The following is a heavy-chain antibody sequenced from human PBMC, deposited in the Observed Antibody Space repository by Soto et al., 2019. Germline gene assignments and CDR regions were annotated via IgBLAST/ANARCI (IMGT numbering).Heavy chain of an antibody. D-gene: IGHD3-3*01. J-gene: IGHJ6*02. CDR2: IIPIFGTA. CDR3: ARVTYGQFSPPYYYYYGMDV. V-gene: IGHV1-69*13. CDR1: GCTFSSYA. Sequence: GASVKVSCKASGCTFSSYAISWVRQAPGQGLEWMGGIIPIFGTANYAQKFQGRVTITADESTSTAYMELSSLRSEDTAVYYCARVTYGQFSPPYYYYYGMDVWGQGTTVTVSS.